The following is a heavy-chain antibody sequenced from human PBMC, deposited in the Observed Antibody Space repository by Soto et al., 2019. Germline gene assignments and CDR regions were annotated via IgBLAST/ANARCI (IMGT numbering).Heavy chain of an antibody. CDR2: ISYDGSNK. J-gene: IGHJ6*02. V-gene: IGHV3-30*18. D-gene: IGHD3-3*01. Sequence: GESLILSCAASGFTFSSYGMHWVRPAPGKGLEWVAVISYDGSNKYYADSVKGRFTISRDNSKNTLYLQMNSLRAEDTAVYYCAKDESQIFGVVPTYYGMDVWGQGTTVTVSS. CDR1: GFTFSSYG. CDR3: AKDESQIFGVVPTYYGMDV.